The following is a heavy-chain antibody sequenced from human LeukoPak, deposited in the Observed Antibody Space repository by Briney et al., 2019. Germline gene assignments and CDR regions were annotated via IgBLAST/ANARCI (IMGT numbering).Heavy chain of an antibody. V-gene: IGHV3-23*01. Sequence: GGSLRLSCAASGFTFSSYGMSWVRQAPGKGLEWVSAISGSGGSTYYADSVKGRFTISRDNSKNTLYLQMNSLRAEDTAVYYCARDGPISSGWYFDYWGQGTLVTVSS. D-gene: IGHD6-19*01. J-gene: IGHJ4*02. CDR3: ARDGPISSGWYFDY. CDR2: ISGSGGST. CDR1: GFTFSSYG.